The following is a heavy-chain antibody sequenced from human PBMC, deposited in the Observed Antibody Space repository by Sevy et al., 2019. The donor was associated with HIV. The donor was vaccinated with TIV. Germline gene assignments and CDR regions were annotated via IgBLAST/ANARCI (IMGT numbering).Heavy chain of an antibody. CDR2: FDPEDGET. Sequence: ASVKVSCKVSGYTLTELSMHWVRQAPGKGLEWMGGFDPEDGETIYAQKFPGRVTMTEDTSTDTAYMELSSLRSEDTAVYYCATWVGASWWYFDLWGRGTLVTVSS. D-gene: IGHD1-26*01. CDR3: ATWVGASWWYFDL. J-gene: IGHJ2*01. CDR1: GYTLTELS. V-gene: IGHV1-24*01.